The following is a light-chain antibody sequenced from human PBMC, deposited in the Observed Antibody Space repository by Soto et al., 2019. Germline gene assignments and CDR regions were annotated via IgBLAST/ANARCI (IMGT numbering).Light chain of an antibody. Sequence: DTQMTQSPSTLSASVGDRVTITFRASQSISNWLAWYQQKPGKAPNLLIYFASTLQSGVPSRFSGSGSGTEFTLTISSLQPDDFATYYCQQYDTSPLTFGGGTKVDI. CDR1: QSISNW. CDR3: QQYDTSPLT. J-gene: IGKJ4*01. CDR2: FAS. V-gene: IGKV1-5*03.